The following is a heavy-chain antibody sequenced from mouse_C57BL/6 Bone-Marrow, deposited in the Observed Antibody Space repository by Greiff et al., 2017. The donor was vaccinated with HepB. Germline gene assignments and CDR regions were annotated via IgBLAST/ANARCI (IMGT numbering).Heavy chain of an antibody. Sequence: EVQRVESGGGLVKPGGSLKLSCAASGFTFSDYGMHWVRQAPEKGLEWVAYISSGSSTIYYAATVKGRFTISRDNAKNTLFLQMTSLRSEDTAMYYCARNSIVTTRRYAMDYWGQGTSVTVSS. CDR1: GFTFSDYG. CDR3: ARNSIVTTRRYAMDY. J-gene: IGHJ4*01. CDR2: ISSGSSTI. D-gene: IGHD2-5*01. V-gene: IGHV5-17*01.